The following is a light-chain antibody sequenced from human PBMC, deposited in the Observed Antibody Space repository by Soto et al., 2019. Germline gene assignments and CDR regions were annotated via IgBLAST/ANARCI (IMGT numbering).Light chain of an antibody. CDR3: QTWGTGIQV. Sequence: QSVLTQSPSASASLGASVKLTCTLSSGHYSYAIAWHQQQPQKGPRFLMRLDGDGSHTKGDGIPDRFSGFSSGAERYLTISSLQSEDEAEYFCQTWGTGIQVFGGGTKFTVL. CDR2: LDGDGSH. V-gene: IGLV4-69*01. J-gene: IGLJ2*01. CDR1: SGHYSYA.